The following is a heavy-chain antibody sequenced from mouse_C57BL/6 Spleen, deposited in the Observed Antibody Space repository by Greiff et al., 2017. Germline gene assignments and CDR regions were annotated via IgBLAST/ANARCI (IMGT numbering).Heavy chain of an antibody. Sequence: VKLQQPGAELVKPGASVKMSCKASGYTFTSYWITWVKQRPGQGLEWIGDIYPGSGSTNYNEKFKSKATLTVDTSSSTAYMQLSSLTSEDSAVYYCARFITTVVPYFDYWGQGTTLTVSS. CDR3: ARFITTVVPYFDY. CDR2: IYPGSGST. J-gene: IGHJ2*01. V-gene: IGHV1-55*01. D-gene: IGHD1-1*01. CDR1: GYTFTSYW.